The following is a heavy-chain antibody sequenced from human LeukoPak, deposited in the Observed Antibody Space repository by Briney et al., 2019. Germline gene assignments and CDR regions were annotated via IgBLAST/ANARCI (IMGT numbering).Heavy chain of an antibody. CDR1: GSSISSYY. Sequence: SETLSLTCTVSGSSISSYYWSWIRQPAGKGLGCIDRIYTSGSSNSYPPLKSRVTMAVDTSKNQFSLKLSSVTAADTAVYYCARFRAITGAFDIWGQGTMVT. D-gene: IGHD3-3*01. CDR2: IYTSGSS. V-gene: IGHV4-4*07. CDR3: ARFRAITGAFDI. J-gene: IGHJ3*02.